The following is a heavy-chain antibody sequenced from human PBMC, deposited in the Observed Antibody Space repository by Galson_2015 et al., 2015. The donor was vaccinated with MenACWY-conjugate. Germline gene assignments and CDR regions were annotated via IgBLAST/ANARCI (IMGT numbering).Heavy chain of an antibody. CDR1: GFTFGSLW. CDR3: VADVRF. CDR2: IKQDGSEK. D-gene: IGHD6-19*01. J-gene: IGHJ4*02. V-gene: IGHV3-7*03. Sequence: SLRLSCAGSGFTFGSLWMSWVRQAPGKGLEWVARIKQDGSEKYYGDSVRGRFTVSRDNAENSLYLQMNSLRADDTAVYYCVADVRFGGQGTLVTVSS.